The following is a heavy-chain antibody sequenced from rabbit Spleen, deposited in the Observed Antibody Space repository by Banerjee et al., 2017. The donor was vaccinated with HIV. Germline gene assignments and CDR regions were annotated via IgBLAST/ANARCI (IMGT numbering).Heavy chain of an antibody. V-gene: IGHV1S40*01. Sequence: QSLEGSGGGLVKPGASLTLTCKASGFSFNSGYDMCWVRQAPGKGLEWVACAYAGSSGSTYSATWAKGRFTISKTSSTTVTPQMTSLTAADTATYFCARDTSSSFSSYGMDLWGPGTLVTVS. CDR3: ARDTSSSFSSYGMDL. CDR1: GFSFNSGYD. CDR2: AYAGSSGST. D-gene: IGHD1-1*01. J-gene: IGHJ6*01.